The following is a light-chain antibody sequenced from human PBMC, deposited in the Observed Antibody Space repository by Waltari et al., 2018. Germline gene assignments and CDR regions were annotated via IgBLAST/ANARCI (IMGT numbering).Light chain of an antibody. Sequence: QSALTQPASVSGSPGQSITISCTGTSSDIGAYNYVSCYQHHPGKAPKLMIYEVSKRPSGVSNRFSGSKSDNTASLTISGLQAEDEADYYCSSYTSSSTGVFGTGTKVTVL. CDR1: SSDIGAYNY. CDR3: SSYTSSSTGV. V-gene: IGLV2-14*01. CDR2: EVS. J-gene: IGLJ1*01.